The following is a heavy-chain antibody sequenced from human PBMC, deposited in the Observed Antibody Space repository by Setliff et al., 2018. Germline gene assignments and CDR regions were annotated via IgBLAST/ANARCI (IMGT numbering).Heavy chain of an antibody. V-gene: IGHV1-18*01. J-gene: IGHJ4*02. Sequence: ASVKVSCKASGYSFTSFSITWVRQAPGQGLEWLGWVSTYNGDTKSAQKFQGRVTVTTDTSTTTAYMELKKLRSDDTAVYYCARINFYVSSGYYYAPDFWGQGTLVTVSS. CDR3: ARINFYVSSGYYYAPDF. D-gene: IGHD3-22*01. CDR2: VSTYNGDT. CDR1: GYSFTSFS.